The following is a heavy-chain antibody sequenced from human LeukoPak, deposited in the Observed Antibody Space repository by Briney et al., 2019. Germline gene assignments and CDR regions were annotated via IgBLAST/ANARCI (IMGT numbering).Heavy chain of an antibody. D-gene: IGHD3-10*01. CDR1: GFTFSSYW. CDR2: MRQDGNEK. J-gene: IGHJ4*02. V-gene: IGHV3-7*01. Sequence: GGSLRLSCVASGFTFSSYWMTWVRQAPGKGLEWVANMRQDGNEKYYVDSVRGRFTISRDNAKNSLYLQMNSLRAEDTAVYYCATDRRGSDDYWGQGTLVTVSS. CDR3: ATDRRGSDDY.